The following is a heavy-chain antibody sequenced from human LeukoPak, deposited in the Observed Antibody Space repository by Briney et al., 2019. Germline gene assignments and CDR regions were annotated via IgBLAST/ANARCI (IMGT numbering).Heavy chain of an antibody. D-gene: IGHD6-13*01. V-gene: IGHV4-59*11. CDR1: GRPITGHY. CDR2: VSYRGST. J-gene: IGHJ3*01. Sequence: KSSETLSLTCSVFGRPITGHYWSWIRQPPGKGLGWIGYVSYRGSTNYNPPLKSRVTISVDTSKNQFSLKLSSVTAADTAVYYCARPYSSNWYDAFDFWGQGTMVTVSS. CDR3: ARPYSSNWYDAFDF.